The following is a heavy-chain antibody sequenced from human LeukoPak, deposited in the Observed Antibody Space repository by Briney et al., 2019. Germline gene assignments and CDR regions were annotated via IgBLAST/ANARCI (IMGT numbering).Heavy chain of an antibody. V-gene: IGHV5-51*01. CDR3: ARHSDPNKYSGNYLFDY. CDR2: IYTGDSDT. D-gene: IGHD1-26*01. CDR1: GYSFTSYW. Sequence: GSSLKISCKGSGYSFTSYWIGWVRQLPGKGLEWMGIIYTGDSDTRYSPSFQGQVTISADKSISTAYLQWSSLKASDTAMYYCARHSDPNKYSGNYLFDYWGQGTLVTVSS. J-gene: IGHJ4*02.